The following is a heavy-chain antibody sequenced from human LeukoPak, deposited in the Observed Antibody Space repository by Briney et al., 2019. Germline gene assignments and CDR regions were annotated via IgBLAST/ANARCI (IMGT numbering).Heavy chain of an antibody. CDR1: GFTFSSYA. V-gene: IGHV3-23*01. CDR2: ISGSGGST. D-gene: IGHD6-19*01. Sequence: GGSLRLSCAASGFTFSSYAMSWVRQAPGKGLEWVSAISGSGGSTYYADSVKGRFTISRDNSKNTLYLQMNSLRAGDTAVYYCATHSRIAVAAGVRNYFDYWGQGTLVTVSS. J-gene: IGHJ4*02. CDR3: ATHSRIAVAAGVRNYFDY.